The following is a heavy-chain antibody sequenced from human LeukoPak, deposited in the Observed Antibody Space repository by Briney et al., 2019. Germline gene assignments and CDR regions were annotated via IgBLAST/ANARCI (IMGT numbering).Heavy chain of an antibody. CDR1: GFTFSSYS. CDR2: ISSSSSYI. D-gene: IGHD3-3*01. J-gene: IGHJ4*02. V-gene: IGHV3-21*01. Sequence: GGSLRLSCAASGFTFSSYSMNWVRQAPGKGLEWVSSISSSSSYIYYADSVKGRFTISRDNSKNTLYLQMSSLRAEDTAVYYCAKGLRDYDFWSGYFDYWGQGTLVTVSS. CDR3: AKGLRDYDFWSGYFDY.